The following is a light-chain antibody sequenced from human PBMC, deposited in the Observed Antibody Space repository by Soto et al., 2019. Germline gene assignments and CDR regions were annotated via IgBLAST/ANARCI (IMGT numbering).Light chain of an antibody. CDR1: SGDVGTYDL. Sequence: QSVLTQPASVSGSPGQSITISCTGTSGDVGTYDLVSRYQQHPGKVPRLIIYEATKRPSEVSHRFSGYKSGNKASLTISGVQAEDEADYYCCSYAGSGTYVFGTGTKVTV. V-gene: IGLV2-23*01. CDR3: CSYAGSGTYV. CDR2: EAT. J-gene: IGLJ1*01.